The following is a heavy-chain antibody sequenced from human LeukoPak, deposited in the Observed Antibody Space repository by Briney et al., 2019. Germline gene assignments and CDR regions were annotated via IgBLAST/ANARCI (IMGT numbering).Heavy chain of an antibody. CDR2: INHGGST. CDR3: ARRTVVNWFDP. J-gene: IGHJ5*02. D-gene: IGHD2-15*01. V-gene: IGHV4-34*01. Sequence: PSETLSLTCAVYGEYFSTYYYSWIRQPPGKGLEWIGEINHGGSTNYNPSLKSRVTISVDTSKNQFSLKLSSVTAADTAVYYCARRTVVNWFDPWGQGTLVTVSS. CDR1: GEYFSTYY.